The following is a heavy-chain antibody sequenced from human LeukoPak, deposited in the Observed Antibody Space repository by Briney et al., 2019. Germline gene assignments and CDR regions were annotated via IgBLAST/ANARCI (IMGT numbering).Heavy chain of an antibody. J-gene: IGHJ4*02. CDR3: AKAPAREGSGSLYFDY. CDR2: ISGSGGST. CDR1: GFTFSSYS. D-gene: IGHD3-10*01. V-gene: IGHV3-23*01. Sequence: QPGGSLRLSCAASGFTFSSYSMNWVRQAPGKGLEWVSAISGSGGSTYYADSVKGRFTISRDNSKNTLYLQMNSLRAEDTAVYYCAKAPAREGSGSLYFDYWGQGTLVTVSS.